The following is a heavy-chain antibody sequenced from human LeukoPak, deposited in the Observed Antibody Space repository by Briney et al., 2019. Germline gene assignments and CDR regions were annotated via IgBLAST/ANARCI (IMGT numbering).Heavy chain of an antibody. J-gene: IGHJ6*04. CDR2: IYHSGST. V-gene: IGHV4-30-2*01. CDR1: GGSISSGGYS. D-gene: IGHD3-16*01. Sequence: KSSETLSLTCAVSGGSISSGGYSWSWIRQPPGKGLEWIGYIYHSGSTYYNPSLKSRVTISVDRSKNQFSLKLSSVTAADTAVYYCARGKGGAGGYYYYGMDVWGKGTTVTVSS. CDR3: ARGKGGAGGYYYYGMDV.